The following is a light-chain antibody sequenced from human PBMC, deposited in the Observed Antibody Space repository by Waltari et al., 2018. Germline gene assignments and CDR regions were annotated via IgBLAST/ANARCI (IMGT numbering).Light chain of an antibody. CDR3: QARSNCFT. V-gene: IGKV3-11*01. CDR2: DAS. CDR1: QSVSSY. Sequence: EIVLTQSPATLSLSPGERATLSCRASQSVSSYLAWYQQKPGQAPRLLISDASTRATGIPAWFSGSASGADFTLTISSLEPEDFAVYYCQARSNCFTFGPGTKVDIK. J-gene: IGKJ3*01.